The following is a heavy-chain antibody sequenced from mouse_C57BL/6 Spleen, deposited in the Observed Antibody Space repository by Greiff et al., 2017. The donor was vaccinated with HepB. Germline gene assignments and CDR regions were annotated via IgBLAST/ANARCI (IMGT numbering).Heavy chain of an antibody. D-gene: IGHD2-3*01. CDR3: ARHEDGYYGFAY. Sequence: VQGVESGPGLVAPSQSLSITCTVSGFSFTSYGVHWVRQPPGKGLEWLVVIWSDGSTTYNSALKSRLSISKDNSKSQVFLKMNSLQTDDTAMYYCARHEDGYYGFAYWGQGTLVTVSA. CDR2: IWSDGST. V-gene: IGHV2-6-1*01. J-gene: IGHJ3*01. CDR1: GFSFTSYG.